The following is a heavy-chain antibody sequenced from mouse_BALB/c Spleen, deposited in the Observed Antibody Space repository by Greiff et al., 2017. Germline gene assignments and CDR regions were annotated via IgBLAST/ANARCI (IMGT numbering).Heavy chain of an antibody. J-gene: IGHJ4*01. V-gene: IGHV5-17*02. CDR3: ASGYGSSNAMDY. D-gene: IGHD1-1*01. CDR1: GFTFSSFG. Sequence: EVNVVESGGGLVQPGGSRKLSCAASGFTFSSFGMHWVRQAPEKGLEWVAYISSGSSTIYYADTVKGRFTISRDNPKNTLFLQMTSLRSEDTAMYYCASGYGSSNAMDYWGQGTSVTVSS. CDR2: ISSGSSTI.